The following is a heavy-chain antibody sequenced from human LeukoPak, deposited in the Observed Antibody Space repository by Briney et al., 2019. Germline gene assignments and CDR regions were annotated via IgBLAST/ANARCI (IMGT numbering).Heavy chain of an antibody. V-gene: IGHV4-34*01. CDR3: ARGSPLGQNWFDP. Sequence: SETLSLTCAVYGGSFSGYYWSWIRQPPGKGLEWIGEINHSGSTNYNPSLKSRVTISVDTSKNQFSLKLSSVTAADTAVYYCARGSPLGQNWFDPWGQGTLVTVSS. CDR1: GGSFSGYY. J-gene: IGHJ5*02. CDR2: INHSGST.